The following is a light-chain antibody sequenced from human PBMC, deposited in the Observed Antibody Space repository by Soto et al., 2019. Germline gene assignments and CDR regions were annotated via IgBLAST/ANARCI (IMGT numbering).Light chain of an antibody. V-gene: IGLV1-40*01. CDR3: QAYDYSLTASV. Sequence: QSVLTQPPSASGTPGQRVTISCSGSSSNLEDNTVNWYQQLPGAAPKLVIFGNRNRPSGVPERFSGSKSGTSASLAITGLQAEDEADYYCQAYDYSLTASVFGGGTKLTVL. CDR1: SSNLEDNT. CDR2: GNR. J-gene: IGLJ3*02.